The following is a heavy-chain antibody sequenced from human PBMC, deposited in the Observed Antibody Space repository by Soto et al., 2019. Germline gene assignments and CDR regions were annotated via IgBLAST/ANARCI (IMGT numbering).Heavy chain of an antibody. CDR2: IGTAGDT. J-gene: IGHJ4*02. Sequence: PGGSLRLSCAASGFTFSSYDMHWVRQATGKGLEWVSAIGTAGDTYYPGSVKGRFTISRDNAKNSLYLEMNSLRSEDTALYYCAKDHDEDFGYDLDYFNYWARGTLVTVSS. V-gene: IGHV3-13*01. D-gene: IGHD5-12*01. CDR1: GFTFSSYD. CDR3: AKDHDEDFGYDLDYFNY.